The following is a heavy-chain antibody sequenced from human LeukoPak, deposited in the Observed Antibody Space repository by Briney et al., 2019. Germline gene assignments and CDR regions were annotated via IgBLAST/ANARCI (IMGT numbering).Heavy chain of an antibody. Sequence: PSETLSLTCTVSGGSISSYYWSWIRQPPGKGLEWIGYIYYSGSTNYNPSLKSRVTISVDTSKNQFSLKLSSVTAADTAVYYCARDALDTAMVFDYWGQGTLVTVSS. CDR1: GGSISSYY. V-gene: IGHV4-59*01. CDR2: IYYSGST. CDR3: ARDALDTAMVFDY. J-gene: IGHJ4*02. D-gene: IGHD5-18*01.